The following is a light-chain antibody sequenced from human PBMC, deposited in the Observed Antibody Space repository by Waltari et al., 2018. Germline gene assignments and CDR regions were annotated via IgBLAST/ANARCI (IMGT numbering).Light chain of an antibody. Sequence: EIVLMQSPGSLYFSSGERPTLSCRASQSVSKYLAWYQQRPGQAPRLLIYDASIRATGIPDRFSGSGSGTDFSLTISRLEPEDFAVYYCQKYVNLPATFGQGTKVEIK. CDR2: DAS. J-gene: IGKJ1*01. V-gene: IGKV3-20*01. CDR1: QSVSKY. CDR3: QKYVNLPAT.